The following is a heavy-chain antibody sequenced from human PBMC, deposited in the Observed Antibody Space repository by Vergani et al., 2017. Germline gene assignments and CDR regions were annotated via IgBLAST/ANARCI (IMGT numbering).Heavy chain of an antibody. CDR3: AKGVGDGYTFQFDY. J-gene: IGHJ4*02. D-gene: IGHD5-24*01. CDR2: ISWNSGSI. V-gene: IGHV3-9*01. CDR1: GFTFDDYA. Sequence: EVQLVESGGGLVQPGRSLRLSCAASGFTFDDYAMHWVRQAPGKGLEWVSGISWNSGSIGYADSVKGRFTISRDNAKNSLYLQMNSLRAEDTALYYCAKGVGDGYTFQFDYWGQGTLVTVSS.